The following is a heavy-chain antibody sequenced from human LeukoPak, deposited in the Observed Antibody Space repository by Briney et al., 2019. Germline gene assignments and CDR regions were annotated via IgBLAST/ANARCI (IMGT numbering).Heavy chain of an antibody. CDR2: ISSSGGTI. V-gene: IGHV3-48*03. CDR1: GFTFSNYE. CDR3: ATYYDILTGYYNVRYFDS. J-gene: IGHJ4*02. Sequence: PGGSLRLSXAASGFTFSNYEMNWVRQAPGKGLEWVSYISSSGGTIYYADFVKGRFSVSRDNAKNSLFLQMNSLRAEDTAVYYCATYYDILTGYYNVRYFDSWGQGTLVTVSS. D-gene: IGHD3-9*01.